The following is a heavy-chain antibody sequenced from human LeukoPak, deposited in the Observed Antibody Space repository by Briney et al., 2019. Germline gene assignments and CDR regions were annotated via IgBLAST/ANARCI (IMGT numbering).Heavy chain of an antibody. CDR1: GDSVTSNTAA. V-gene: IGHV6-1*01. Sequence: SQTLSLTCAISGDSVTSNTAAWNWIRQSPSRGLEWLGRTYYRSKWYNDYAVSVKSRITINPDTSKNQFSLQLNSVTPEDTAVYYCARDVRCCSGGSCYSDWFDPWGQGTLVTVSS. CDR2: TYYRSKWYN. CDR3: ARDVRCCSGGSCYSDWFDP. J-gene: IGHJ5*02. D-gene: IGHD2-15*01.